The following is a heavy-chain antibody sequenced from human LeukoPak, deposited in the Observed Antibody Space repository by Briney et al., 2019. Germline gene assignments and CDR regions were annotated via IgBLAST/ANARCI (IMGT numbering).Heavy chain of an antibody. Sequence: GGSLRLSCAASGFTFNTYAMSWVRQAPGKGLERVSGINYSGGSTYYADSVKGRFIISRDNAKSTLYLQMNSLRVEDTAVYYCAKGPANWGQGTLVTVSS. D-gene: IGHD2-2*01. CDR3: AKGPAN. J-gene: IGHJ4*02. CDR1: GFTFNTYA. V-gene: IGHV3-23*01. CDR2: INYSGGST.